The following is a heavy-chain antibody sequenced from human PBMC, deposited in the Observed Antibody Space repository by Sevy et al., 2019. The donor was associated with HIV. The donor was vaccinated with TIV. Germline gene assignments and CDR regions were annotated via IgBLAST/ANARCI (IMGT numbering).Heavy chain of an antibody. CDR2: ISWDGGST. V-gene: IGHV3-43*01. Sequence: GGSLRLSCAASGFTFDDYTMHWVRQAPGKGLEWVSLISWDGGSTYYADSVKGRFTISRDNSKNSLYLQMNSLRTDDTALYYCAKDIGIAAAGTGWFDPWGQGTLVTVSS. J-gene: IGHJ5*02. CDR1: GFTFDDYT. D-gene: IGHD6-13*01. CDR3: AKDIGIAAAGTGWFDP.